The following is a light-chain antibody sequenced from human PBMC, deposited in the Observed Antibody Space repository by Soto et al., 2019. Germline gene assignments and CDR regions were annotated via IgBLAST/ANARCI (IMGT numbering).Light chain of an antibody. CDR3: SSYTVSGSYV. CDR1: SSDVGRYNA. V-gene: IGLV2-14*03. CDR2: DVS. J-gene: IGLJ1*01. Sequence: SVLTQPASVSGSPGQSITISCSGTSSDVGRYNAVSWYQQHPGKVPQLMIYDVSIRPSGISDRFSASKSGNMASLTISGLQAEDEADYYCSSYTVSGSYVFGTGTKLTVL.